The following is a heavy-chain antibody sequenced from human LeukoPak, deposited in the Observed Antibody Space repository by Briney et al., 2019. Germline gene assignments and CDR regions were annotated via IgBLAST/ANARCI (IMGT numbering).Heavy chain of an antibody. CDR2: INHSGST. D-gene: IGHD4-17*01. CDR1: GGSFSGYY. CDR3: ASTHEPDYALGY. J-gene: IGHJ4*02. Sequence: PSETLSLTCAVYGGSFSGYYWSWIRQPPGKGLEWIGEINHSGSTNYNPSLKSRVTMSVDTSKNQSSLKLSSVTAADTAVYYCASTHEPDYALGYWGQGTLVTVSS. V-gene: IGHV4-34*01.